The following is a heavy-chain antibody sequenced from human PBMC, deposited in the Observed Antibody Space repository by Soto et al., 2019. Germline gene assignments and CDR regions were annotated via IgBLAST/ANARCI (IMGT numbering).Heavy chain of an antibody. CDR3: VKDRDSNSWPSRDV. CDR1: GYTFTSYG. Sequence: ASVKVSCKASGYTFTSYGISWVRQAPGQGLEWMGWISPKSGNTKYAQKFQGRVIMTTDTSTSTAYMELRSLRSDDTAVYFCVKDRDSNSWPSRDVWGPGTTVTVSS. V-gene: IGHV1-18*01. J-gene: IGHJ6*02. CDR2: ISPKSGNT. D-gene: IGHD3-22*01.